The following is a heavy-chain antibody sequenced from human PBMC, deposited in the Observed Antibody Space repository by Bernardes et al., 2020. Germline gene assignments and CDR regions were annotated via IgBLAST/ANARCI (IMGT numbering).Heavy chain of an antibody. CDR1: GFTFSSYG. Sequence: GGSLKLSCAASGFTFSSYGMHWVRQAPGKGLEWVAVIWYDGSNKYYADSVKGRFTISRDNSKNTLYLQMNSLRAEDTAVYYCARDGWSEAVAGEYYFDYWGQGTLVTVSS. D-gene: IGHD6-19*01. J-gene: IGHJ4*02. CDR3: ARDGWSEAVAGEYYFDY. CDR2: IWYDGSNK. V-gene: IGHV3-33*01.